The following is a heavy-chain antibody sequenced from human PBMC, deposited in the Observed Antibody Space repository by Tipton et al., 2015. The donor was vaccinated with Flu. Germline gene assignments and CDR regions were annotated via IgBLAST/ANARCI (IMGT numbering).Heavy chain of an antibody. V-gene: IGHV4-38-2*02. CDR3: ARRTYYYGSGEQDY. J-gene: IGHJ4*02. CDR1: GYSMRSDYF. D-gene: IGHD3-10*01. Sequence: TLSLTCTVSGYSMRSDYFWGWIRQPPGKGLEWIGNIHYSGSPHYNPSLKSRVTISIDTSKHQFSLRLSSVTAADTAVYYCARRTYYYGSGEQDYWGQGTLVTVSS. CDR2: IHYSGSP.